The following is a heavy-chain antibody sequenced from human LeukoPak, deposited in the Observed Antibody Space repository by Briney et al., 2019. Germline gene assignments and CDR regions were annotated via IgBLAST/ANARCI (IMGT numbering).Heavy chain of an antibody. CDR3: AGVTGHHIYYMDV. CDR1: GGSISSYY. Sequence: SETLSLTCTVSGGSISSYYWSSIRQPAGKGLEWIGRIYTSGSTNYNPSLKSRVTMSVDTSKNQFSLKLSSVTAADTAVYYCAGVTGHHIYYMDVWGKGTTVTVSS. D-gene: IGHD7-27*01. V-gene: IGHV4-4*07. J-gene: IGHJ6*03. CDR2: IYTSGST.